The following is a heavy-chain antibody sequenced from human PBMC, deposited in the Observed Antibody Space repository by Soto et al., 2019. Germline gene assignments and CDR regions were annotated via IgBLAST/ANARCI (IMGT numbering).Heavy chain of an antibody. D-gene: IGHD3-9*01. V-gene: IGHV4-34*01. CDR2: INHSGKT. J-gene: IGHJ6*03. Sequence: QVQLQQWGAGLLEPSETLSLTCAVYGGSFSGYYWSWIRQPPGKGLEWIGEINHSGKTNYNPSLKSRGTIAEDKSKNQSSLKLSSVTAADTAAYYCASQGLPYFDWSPTPLYYMDVWGKGTTVTVSS. CDR1: GGSFSGYY. CDR3: ASQGLPYFDWSPTPLYYMDV.